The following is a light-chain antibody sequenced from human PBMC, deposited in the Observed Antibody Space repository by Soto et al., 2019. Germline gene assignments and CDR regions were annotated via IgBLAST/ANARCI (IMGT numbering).Light chain of an antibody. CDR1: QSINSD. Sequence: EIVMTQSPATLSVSPGDRVTLSCRASQSINSDLAWYQQIPGQAPRLLIYGASNRATGIPDRFSGSGSGTEFTLTISRPQSEDFAVYYCQKYNNWPLITVGQGTRLEIK. J-gene: IGKJ5*01. CDR2: GAS. V-gene: IGKV3-15*01. CDR3: QKYNNWPLIT.